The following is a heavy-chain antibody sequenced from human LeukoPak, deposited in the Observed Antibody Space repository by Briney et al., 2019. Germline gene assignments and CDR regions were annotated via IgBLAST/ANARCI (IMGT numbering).Heavy chain of an antibody. Sequence: PSETLSLTCAVYGGSFSGYYWSWIRQPPGKGLEWIGEINHSGSTNYNPSLKSRVTISVDTSKNQFSLKLSSVTAADTAVYYCASYCSGGSCYSGYYYYGMDVWGQGTTVTVSS. J-gene: IGHJ6*02. CDR1: GGSFSGYY. CDR2: INHSGST. V-gene: IGHV4-34*01. D-gene: IGHD2-15*01. CDR3: ASYCSGGSCYSGYYYYGMDV.